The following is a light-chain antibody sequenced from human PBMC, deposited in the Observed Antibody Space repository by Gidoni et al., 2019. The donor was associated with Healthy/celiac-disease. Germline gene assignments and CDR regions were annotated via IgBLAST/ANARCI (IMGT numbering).Light chain of an antibody. V-gene: IGLV2-14*03. Sequence: QSALTQPASVSGSPGQSITISCTGTSSDVGGYNYVSWYPQPPGKAPKRMLYDVSNRPSGVSKRVSGSKSGNTASLTISGLQAEDEADYYCSSYTSSSTLKVFGGGTKLTVL. CDR2: DVS. CDR1: SSDVGGYNY. CDR3: SSYTSSSTLKV. J-gene: IGLJ2*01.